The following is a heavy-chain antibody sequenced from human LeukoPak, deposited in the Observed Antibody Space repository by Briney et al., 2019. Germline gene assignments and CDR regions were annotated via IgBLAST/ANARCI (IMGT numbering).Heavy chain of an antibody. CDR1: GFTVSSNY. Sequence: PGGSLRLSCAASGFTVSSNYMSWVRQAPGKGLEWVSVIYSGGSTYYADSVKGRFTISRDNSKNTLYLQMNSLRAEDTAVYYCARDGVTYYYDSSGRHNKRYFDYWGQGTLVTVSS. CDR2: IYSGGST. D-gene: IGHD3-22*01. V-gene: IGHV3-53*01. CDR3: ARDGVTYYYDSSGRHNKRYFDY. J-gene: IGHJ4*02.